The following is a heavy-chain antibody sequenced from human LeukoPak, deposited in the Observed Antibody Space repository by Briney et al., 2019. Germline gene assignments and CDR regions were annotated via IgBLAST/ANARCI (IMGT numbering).Heavy chain of an antibody. CDR1: GFTFSSYA. J-gene: IGHJ4*02. CDR3: AKDLGVSSPRLIDY. V-gene: IGHV3-23*01. Sequence: GGSLRLSCAASGFTFSSYAMSWVRQAPRKGLEWVSAISGSGGSTYYADSVKGRFTISRDNSKNTLYLQMNSLRAEDTAVYDCAKDLGVSSPRLIDYWGQGTLVTVSS. D-gene: IGHD6-6*01. CDR2: ISGSGGST.